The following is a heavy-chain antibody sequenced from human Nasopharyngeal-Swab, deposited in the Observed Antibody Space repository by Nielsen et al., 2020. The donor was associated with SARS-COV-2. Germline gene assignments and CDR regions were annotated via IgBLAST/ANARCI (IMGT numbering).Heavy chain of an antibody. D-gene: IGHD3-3*01. CDR3: ARHGVAEDY. V-gene: IGHV1-18*01. Sequence: ASVKVSCKASGYIFTSYDISWVRQARGKGLEGMGWIGAYNGNTNYAQKFQDRVTMTTDTSTRTVYMELRSLRSDDTAVYYCARHGVAEDYWGQGTLVTVSS. CDR2: IGAYNGNT. CDR1: GYIFTSYD. J-gene: IGHJ4*02.